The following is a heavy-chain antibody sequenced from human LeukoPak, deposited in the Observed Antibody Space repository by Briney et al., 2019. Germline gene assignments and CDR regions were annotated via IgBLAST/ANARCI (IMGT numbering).Heavy chain of an antibody. CDR1: GFTFSSYA. D-gene: IGHD6-13*01. V-gene: IGHV3-30-3*01. Sequence: GGSLRLSCAASGFTFSSYARHWVRQAPGKGLEWVAVISYDGSNKYYADSVKGRFTISRDNSKNTLYLQMNSLRAEDTAVYYCAKDPNPNPRGIFEYWGQGTLVTVSS. CDR3: AKDPNPNPRGIFEY. CDR2: ISYDGSNK. J-gene: IGHJ4*02.